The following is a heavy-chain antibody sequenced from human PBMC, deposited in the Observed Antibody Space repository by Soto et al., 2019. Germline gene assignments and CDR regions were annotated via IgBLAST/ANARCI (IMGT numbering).Heavy chain of an antibody. D-gene: IGHD4-17*01. Sequence: EVQLVESGGGLVKPWGSLRLSCAASGFTFSNAWMSWVRQAPGKGLEWVGRIKSKTDGGTTDYAAPVKGRFTISRDDSKNTLYLQMNSLKTEDTAVYYCTTADYGDYSQRGGVDYWGQGTLVTVSS. CDR3: TTADYGDYSQRGGVDY. V-gene: IGHV3-15*01. CDR1: GFTFSNAW. CDR2: IKSKTDGGTT. J-gene: IGHJ4*02.